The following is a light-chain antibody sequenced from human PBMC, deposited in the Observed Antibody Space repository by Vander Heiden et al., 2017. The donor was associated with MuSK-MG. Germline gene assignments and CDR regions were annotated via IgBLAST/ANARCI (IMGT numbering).Light chain of an antibody. CDR3: QESYSTPWT. CDR2: AAS. V-gene: IGKV1-39*01. Sequence: IQMTQSPPSLSASVGDRVTITCRSSQYISSYLNWYQQKPGKAPKVLIYAASSLQGGVPSRFSGSGSGTDFTLTISSLQPEDFATYYCQESYSTPWTFGQGTKVAIK. J-gene: IGKJ1*01. CDR1: QYISSY.